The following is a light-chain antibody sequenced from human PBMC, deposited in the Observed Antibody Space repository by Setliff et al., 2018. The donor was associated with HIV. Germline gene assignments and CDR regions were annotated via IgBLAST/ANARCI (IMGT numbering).Light chain of an antibody. Sequence: QSVLTQPASVSGSPGQSITISCTGTSSDVGSYNLVSWYQQHPGKAPKLMIYEVSKRPSGVSTRFSGSKSGNTASLTISGLQAEDEADYYCCSYAGSSTFLFGGGTKVTVL. J-gene: IGLJ2*01. V-gene: IGLV2-23*02. CDR3: CSYAGSSTFL. CDR1: SSDVGSYNL. CDR2: EVS.